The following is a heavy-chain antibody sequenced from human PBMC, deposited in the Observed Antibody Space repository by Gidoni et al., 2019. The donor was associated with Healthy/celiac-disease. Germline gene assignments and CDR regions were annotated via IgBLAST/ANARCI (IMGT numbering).Heavy chain of an antibody. CDR2: IYTSGST. V-gene: IGHV4-61*02. D-gene: IGHD4-17*01. CDR3: ARDNIPTTVVTPYYYYYGMDV. J-gene: IGHJ6*02. CDR1: GGSISSGRYY. Sequence: QVQLQESGPGLVKPSQTLSLTCTVSGGSISSGRYYWSWIRQPAGKGLEWIGRIYTSGSTNYNPSLKSRVTISVDTSKNQFSLKLSSVTAADTAVYYCARDNIPTTVVTPYYYYYGMDVWGQGTTVTVSS.